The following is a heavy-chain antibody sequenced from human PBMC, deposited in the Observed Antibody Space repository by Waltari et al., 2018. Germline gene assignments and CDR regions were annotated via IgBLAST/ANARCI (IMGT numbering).Heavy chain of an antibody. D-gene: IGHD6-6*01. CDR1: GSTFSSYT. J-gene: IGHJ6*02. CDR2: SRSRSSDM. V-gene: IGHV3-21*01. CDR3: VRERSSSSAGLYYHGMDV. Sequence: DVQLVESGGGLVKPGGSLRVSCAASGSTFSSYTMSWVRQASGKGVEWVAGSRSRSSDMNLGDSVKGEFTSSREYAQKSLYLQMNSLRGEDTAVYYCVRERSSSSAGLYYHGMDVWGQGTTVTVSS.